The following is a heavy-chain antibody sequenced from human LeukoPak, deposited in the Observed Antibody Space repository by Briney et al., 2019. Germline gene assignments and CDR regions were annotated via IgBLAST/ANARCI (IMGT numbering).Heavy chain of an antibody. V-gene: IGHV1-69*04. CDR1: GGTFSSYA. CDR3: ASSGCSGGSCYSFRHWFDP. D-gene: IGHD2-15*01. Sequence: GASVKVSCTASGGTFSSYAISWVRQAPGQGLEWMGRIIPILGIANYAQKFQGRVTITADKSTSTAYMELSSLRSEDTAVYYCASSGCSGGSCYSFRHWFDPWGQGTLVTVSS. CDR2: IIPILGIA. J-gene: IGHJ5*02.